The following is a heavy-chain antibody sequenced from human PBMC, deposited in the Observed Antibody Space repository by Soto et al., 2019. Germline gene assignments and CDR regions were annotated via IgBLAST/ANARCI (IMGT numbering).Heavy chain of an antibody. V-gene: IGHV4-31*03. J-gene: IGHJ4*02. CDR2: IYYSGDT. CDR3: ARLAYSSRGGQFFDY. Sequence: QVQLQESGPGLVEPSQTLSLTCNVSGDSISSGGYHWSWIRQHPGKGLAWIVYIYYSGDTYYNPSIKSRVAISVHPSKKQFSLNLSSATAADTAVYYCARLAYSSRGGQFFDYWGQGVLVTVSS. D-gene: IGHD6-13*01. CDR1: GDSISSGGYH.